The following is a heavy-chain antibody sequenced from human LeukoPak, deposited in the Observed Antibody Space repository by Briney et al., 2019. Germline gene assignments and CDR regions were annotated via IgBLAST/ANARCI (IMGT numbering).Heavy chain of an antibody. J-gene: IGHJ4*01. CDR3: ERGAPHVLRYFDESPYFDY. V-gene: IGHV1-18*01. D-gene: IGHD3-9*01. CDR2: IGAYNGLT. CDR1: GYTFTRYG. Sequence: GAAVKDSCKASGYTFTRYGISWVRPAPGQGLEWVGWIGAYNGLTNYAHKLQGRVSMPTDSATSTVYMELSGLSSDDTAGYYCERGAPHVLRYFDESPYFDYWGQRTLVTVSS.